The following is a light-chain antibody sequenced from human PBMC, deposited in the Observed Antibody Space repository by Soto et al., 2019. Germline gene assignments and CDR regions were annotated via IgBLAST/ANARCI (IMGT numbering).Light chain of an antibody. CDR2: EVS. J-gene: IGLJ1*01. CDR3: SSYTSSSTLYV. V-gene: IGLV2-14*01. Sequence: SALTQPASVSGSLGQSITISCTGTSSDVGGYNYVSWYQHHPGKAPKLMIYEVSNRPSGVSNRFSGSKSGNTASLTISGLQAEDEADYYCSSYTSSSTLYVFGTGTKLTVL. CDR1: SSDVGGYNY.